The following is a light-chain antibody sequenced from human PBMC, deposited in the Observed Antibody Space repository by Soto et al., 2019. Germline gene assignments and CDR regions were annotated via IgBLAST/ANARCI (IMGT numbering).Light chain of an antibody. Sequence: EIVMTQSPTTLSVSPGERATLSCRASQSVSSNLAWYQQRPGQAPRLLIFGASTRATGIPARFSGSGSGTAFTLTISSLQSEDFAVYYCQQYRNWPYTFGQGTQLEIK. CDR2: GAS. V-gene: IGKV3-15*01. CDR1: QSVSSN. J-gene: IGKJ2*01. CDR3: QQYRNWPYT.